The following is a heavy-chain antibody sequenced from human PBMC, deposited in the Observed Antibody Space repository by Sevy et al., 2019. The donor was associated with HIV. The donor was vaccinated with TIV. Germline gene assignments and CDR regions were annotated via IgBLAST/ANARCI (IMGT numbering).Heavy chain of an antibody. Sequence: GGSLRLSCAASGFTFSIIYMNWVRQSPGKGLEWVGRMKSKIDGGTIDYAEPVKDRLTMSRDDSKNTLYLQMNSLKADDTAVYYCTTVGFPHWGSEAFDIWGQGTMVTVSS. V-gene: IGHV3-15*01. D-gene: IGHD3-16*01. CDR3: TTVGFPHWGSEAFDI. CDR2: MKSKIDGGTI. CDR1: GFTFSIIY. J-gene: IGHJ3*02.